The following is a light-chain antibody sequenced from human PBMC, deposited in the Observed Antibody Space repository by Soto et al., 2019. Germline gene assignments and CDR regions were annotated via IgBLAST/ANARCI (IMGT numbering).Light chain of an antibody. V-gene: IGLV2-23*01. CDR3: CSYVGTSTI. CDR2: EAN. Sequence: QSALTQPASVSWSPGQSITISCTGSSSDVGSHNLVSWYQQYPGKAPKLMIFEANKRPSGVSNRFSGSKSGNTASLTVSGLQADDEADYYCCSYVGTSTIFGGGTKLTVL. J-gene: IGLJ2*01. CDR1: SSDVGSHNL.